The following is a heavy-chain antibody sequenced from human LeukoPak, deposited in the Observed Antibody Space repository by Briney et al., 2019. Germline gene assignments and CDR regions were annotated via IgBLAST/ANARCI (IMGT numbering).Heavy chain of an antibody. D-gene: IGHD3-22*01. CDR2: IYVTGST. Sequence: SETLSLTCTVSGASISSYYWSWIRQPAGKALEWIGRIYVTGSTTYNPSLESRVTMSLDTSKNHFSLKLRSVTAADTAVYYCARVSYDSSGYYPETIDYWGQGTLVTVSS. V-gene: IGHV4-4*07. CDR3: ARVSYDSSGYYPETIDY. CDR1: GASISSYY. J-gene: IGHJ4*02.